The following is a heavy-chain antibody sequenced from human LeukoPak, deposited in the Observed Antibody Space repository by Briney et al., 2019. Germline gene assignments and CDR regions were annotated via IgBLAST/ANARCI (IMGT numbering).Heavy chain of an antibody. D-gene: IGHD6-19*01. V-gene: IGHV3-30*18. Sequence: GGSLRLSCAASGFTLSSYGMHWVRQAPGKGLERVAVISYDGSNKYYADSVKGRFTISRDNSKNTLYLQMNSLRAEDTAVYYCAKDLRGSSGTVDYWGQGTLVTVSS. CDR3: AKDLRGSSGTVDY. CDR2: ISYDGSNK. J-gene: IGHJ4*02. CDR1: GFTLSSYG.